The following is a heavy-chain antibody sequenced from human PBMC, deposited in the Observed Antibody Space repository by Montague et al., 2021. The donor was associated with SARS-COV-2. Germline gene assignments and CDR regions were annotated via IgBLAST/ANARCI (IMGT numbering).Heavy chain of an antibody. Sequence: SETLSLTCTVSGGSISSYYWSWIRQPAGKGLEWIGRIYSSGSTNYNPSLKSRVTMSVDTSKNQFSLKLSSVTAADTALYYCARDSTRSYYYGSGTYTWGGYGMDVWGQGTTVTVSS. V-gene: IGHV4-4*07. CDR2: IYSSGST. CDR3: ARDSTRSYYYGSGTYTWGGYGMDV. J-gene: IGHJ6*02. D-gene: IGHD3-10*01. CDR1: GGSISSYY.